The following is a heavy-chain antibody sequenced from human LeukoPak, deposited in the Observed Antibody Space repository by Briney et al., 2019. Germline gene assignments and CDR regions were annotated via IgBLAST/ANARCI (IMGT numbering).Heavy chain of an antibody. D-gene: IGHD4-11*01. V-gene: IGHV4-39*01. CDR1: GGSISSSSYY. Sequence: SETLSLTCTVSGGSISSSSYYWGWIRQPPGKGLEWIGSIYYSGSTYYNPSLKSRVTISVDTSKNQFSLKLSSVTAADTAVYYCARQGGPYSNAANSWFDPWGQGTLVTVSS. CDR2: IYYSGST. J-gene: IGHJ5*02. CDR3: ARQGGPYSNAANSWFDP.